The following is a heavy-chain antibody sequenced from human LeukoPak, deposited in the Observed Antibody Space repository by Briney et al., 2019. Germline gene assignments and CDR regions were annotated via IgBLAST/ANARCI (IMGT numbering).Heavy chain of an antibody. V-gene: IGHV3-21*01. CDR1: GFTFSSYS. CDR3: ARDYYYCSGSHWWGGLAYAFDI. Sequence: GGSLRLSCAASGFTFSSYSMNWVRQAPGKGLEWVSSISSSSSYIHYADSVKGRFTISRDNAKNSLYLQMNSLRAEDTAVYYCARDYYYCSGSHWWGGLAYAFDIWGQGTMVTVSS. J-gene: IGHJ3*02. D-gene: IGHD3-10*01. CDR2: ISSSSSYI.